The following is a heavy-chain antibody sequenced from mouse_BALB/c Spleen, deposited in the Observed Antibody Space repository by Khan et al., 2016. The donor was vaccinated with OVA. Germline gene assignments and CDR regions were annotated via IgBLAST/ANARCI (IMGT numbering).Heavy chain of an antibody. Sequence: VQLKQSGPELVKPGASVKMSCKASGYTFTSYVMHWVKQKPGQGLEWIGYIYPFNGDTLYNEKFKDKATLTSDKSSSTAYMELSSLTSEDSAVFFCGPIGSYCESFAYWGQGTLVTVSA. CDR3: GPIGSYCESFAY. D-gene: IGHD2-12*01. J-gene: IGHJ3*01. V-gene: IGHV1S136*01. CDR1: GYTFTSYV. CDR2: IYPFNGDT.